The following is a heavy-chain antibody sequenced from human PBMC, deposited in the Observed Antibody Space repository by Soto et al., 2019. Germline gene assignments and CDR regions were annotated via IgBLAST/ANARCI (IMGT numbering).Heavy chain of an antibody. CDR1: GFTFSSYW. D-gene: IGHD4-17*01. CDR3: ARDSDYGDYY. J-gene: IGHJ4*02. Sequence: PGGSLRLSCAASGFTFSSYWMHWVRQAPGKGLVWVSRINSDGSSTNYADSVKGRFTISRDNAKKTVYLQMKSLRAEDTAVYYCARDSDYGDYYWGQGTLVPVSS. V-gene: IGHV3-74*01. CDR2: INSDGSST.